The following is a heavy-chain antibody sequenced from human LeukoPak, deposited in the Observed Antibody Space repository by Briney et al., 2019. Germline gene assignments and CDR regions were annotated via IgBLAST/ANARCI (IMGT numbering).Heavy chain of an antibody. CDR3: AREPPLYYYDSSGFFDY. CDR2: INHSGST. D-gene: IGHD3-22*01. CDR1: GGSFSGYY. V-gene: IGHV4-34*01. Sequence: PSETLSLTCAVYGGSFSGYYWSWIRQPPGKGLEWIGEINHSGSTNYNPSLKSRVTISVDTSKNQFSLKLSSVTAADTAVYYCAREPPLYYYDSSGFFDYWGQGTLVTVSS. J-gene: IGHJ4*02.